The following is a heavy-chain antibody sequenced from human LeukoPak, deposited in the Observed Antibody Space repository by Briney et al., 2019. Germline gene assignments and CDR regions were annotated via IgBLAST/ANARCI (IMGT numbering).Heavy chain of an antibody. CDR3: ARGGDRVRSWYFDY. V-gene: IGHV3-30-3*01. J-gene: IGHJ4*02. Sequence: GGSLRLSCAASGFTFSSYAMHWVRQAPGKGLEWVAVISYDGSNKYYADSVKGRFTISRDNSKNTLYLQMNSLRAEDTAVYYCARGGDRVRSWYFDYWGQGTLVTVSS. CDR2: ISYDGSNK. CDR1: GFTFSSYA. D-gene: IGHD6-13*01.